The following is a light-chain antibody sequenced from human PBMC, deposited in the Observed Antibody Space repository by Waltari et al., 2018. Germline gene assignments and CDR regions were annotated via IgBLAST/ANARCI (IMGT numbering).Light chain of an antibody. Sequence: EIVLTHSPGTLSLSAGERATLSRRASQSLSQALVWYQQKPGPAPRLLIYEASIRATGIPDMFSGSGSGTDFSLIISRLEPEDFAVYYCQKYDALPATFGQGTKVEIK. CDR2: EAS. J-gene: IGKJ1*01. CDR3: QKYDALPAT. V-gene: IGKV3-20*01. CDR1: QSLSQA.